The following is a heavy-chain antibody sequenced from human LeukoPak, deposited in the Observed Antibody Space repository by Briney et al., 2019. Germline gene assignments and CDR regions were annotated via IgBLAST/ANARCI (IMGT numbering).Heavy chain of an antibody. Sequence: GGSLRLSCAASGFTFSSYEMNWVRQASGKGLEWVSYISSSGSTIYYADSVKGRFVISRDNAKNSLYLQMNSLRAEDTAVYYCAELGITMIGGVWGKGTTVTISS. V-gene: IGHV3-48*03. J-gene: IGHJ6*04. CDR2: ISSSGSTI. D-gene: IGHD3-10*02. CDR3: AELGITMIGGV. CDR1: GFTFSSYE.